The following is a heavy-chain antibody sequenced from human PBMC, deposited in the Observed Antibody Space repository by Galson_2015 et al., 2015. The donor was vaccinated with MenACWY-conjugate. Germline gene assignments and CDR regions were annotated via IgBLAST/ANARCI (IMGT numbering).Heavy chain of an antibody. D-gene: IGHD5-24*01. V-gene: IGHV5-51*01. CDR1: GYTFTTYW. CDR3: ARHRDGYTNDY. CDR2: IYPGASDT. Sequence: QSGAEVKKPGVSLKISCKGSGYTFTTYWIAWVRQMPGKGLEWMGIIYPGASDTRYSPSFQGLVTISADESITTAYLQWSSLKASDTAIYYCARHRDGYTNDYWGQGTLVTVSS. J-gene: IGHJ4*02.